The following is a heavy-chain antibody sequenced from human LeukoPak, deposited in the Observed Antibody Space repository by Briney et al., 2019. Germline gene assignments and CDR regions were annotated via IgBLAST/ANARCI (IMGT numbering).Heavy chain of an antibody. D-gene: IGHD5-18*01. Sequence: SETLSLTCTVSGGSISSYYWSWIRQPPGKGLEWIGEINHSGSTNYNPSLKSRVTISVDTSKNQFSLKLSSVTAADTAVYYCARVPAMAYYYYYGMDVWGQGTTVTVSS. CDR1: GGSISSYY. J-gene: IGHJ6*02. CDR2: INHSGST. CDR3: ARVPAMAYYYYYGMDV. V-gene: IGHV4-34*01.